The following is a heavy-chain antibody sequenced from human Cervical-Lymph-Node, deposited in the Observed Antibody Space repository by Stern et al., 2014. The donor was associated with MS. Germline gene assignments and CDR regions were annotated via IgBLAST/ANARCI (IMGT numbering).Heavy chain of an antibody. Sequence: EVQLVESGGGLVQPGGSLRLSCAASGFTFSNYAMTWVRQAPGKGLEWGSSITGSGLSTYYKDSVKGRFTISRDNSKNTLYLQMNSLGAEDTAVYYCAKDYASRITISGVLIIDDSDPWGQGTLVTVSS. CDR1: GFTFSNYA. J-gene: IGHJ5*02. CDR3: AKDYASRITISGVLIIDDSDP. D-gene: IGHD3-3*01. V-gene: IGHV3-23*04. CDR2: ITGSGLST.